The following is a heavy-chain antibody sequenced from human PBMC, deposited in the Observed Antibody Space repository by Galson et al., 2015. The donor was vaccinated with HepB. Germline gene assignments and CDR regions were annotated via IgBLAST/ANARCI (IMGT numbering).Heavy chain of an antibody. CDR3: ARVYYDILTGYYPPYGMDV. J-gene: IGHJ6*02. D-gene: IGHD3-9*01. CDR2: MNPNSGNT. Sequence: AVKVSCKASGYTFTRYDINWWRQATGQGLEWMGWMNPNSGNTGYAQKFQGRVTMTRNTSISTAYMELSSMRSEDTAVYYCARVYYDILTGYYPPYGMDVWGQGTTVTVSS. CDR1: GYTFTRYD. V-gene: IGHV1-8*01.